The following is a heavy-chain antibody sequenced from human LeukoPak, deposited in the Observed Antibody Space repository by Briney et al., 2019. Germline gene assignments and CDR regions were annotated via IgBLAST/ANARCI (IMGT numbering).Heavy chain of an antibody. V-gene: IGHV5-51*01. CDR2: IFPGDSDT. Sequence: GESLKISCKGSGYSFTSYWIGWVRQLSGKGLEWMGIIFPGDSDTRYSPSLQGQVTISADKSISTAYLQWSSLEASDTAMYYCARASYYYDSSGLEKANAFDIWGQGTMVTVSS. CDR1: GYSFTSYW. D-gene: IGHD3-22*01. J-gene: IGHJ3*02. CDR3: ARASYYYDSSGLEKANAFDI.